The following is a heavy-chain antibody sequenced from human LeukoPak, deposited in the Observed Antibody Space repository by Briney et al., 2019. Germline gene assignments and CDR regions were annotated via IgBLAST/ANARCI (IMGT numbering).Heavy chain of an antibody. CDR3: ARSNYCGGDCYSWDY. CDR1: GGSISSYY. CDR2: IYYSGST. J-gene: IGHJ4*02. D-gene: IGHD2-21*02. Sequence: SETLSLTCTASGGSISSYYWSWIRQPPGKGLEWIGYIYYSGSTNYNPSLKSRVTISVDTSKNQFSLKLSSVTAADTAVYYCARSNYCGGDCYSWDYWGQGTLVTVSS. V-gene: IGHV4-59*08.